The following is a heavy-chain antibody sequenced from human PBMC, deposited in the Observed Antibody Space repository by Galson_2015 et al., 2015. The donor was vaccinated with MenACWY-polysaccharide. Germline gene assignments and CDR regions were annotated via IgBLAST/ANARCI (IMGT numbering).Heavy chain of an antibody. Sequence: QSGAEVKMPGESLKISCKGSGCSFTSNWIGWVRQMPGKGLEWMGIIYPADSDTRYSPSFQGQVTISADKSISTAYLQWSSLKASDTAVYYCARLSATGTVTFDYWGQGTLVTVSS. CDR1: GCSFTSNW. D-gene: IGHD4-17*01. V-gene: IGHV5-51*03. J-gene: IGHJ4*02. CDR2: IYPADSDT. CDR3: ARLSATGTVTFDY.